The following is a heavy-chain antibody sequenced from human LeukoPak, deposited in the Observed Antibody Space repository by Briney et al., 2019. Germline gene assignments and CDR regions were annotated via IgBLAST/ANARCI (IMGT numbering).Heavy chain of an antibody. CDR2: ISGSGNVT. CDR1: GFTFAKYA. V-gene: IGHV3-23*01. J-gene: IGHJ4*02. Sequence: PGGSLKLSCVGSGFTFAKYAMTWVCEAPGKGLEWVSVISGSGNVTYYAESVKGRFTISRDNSKRTLYLQMDSLRADDTAIYYCAKDRAGANWGQGTLVLVSS. CDR3: AKDRAGAN.